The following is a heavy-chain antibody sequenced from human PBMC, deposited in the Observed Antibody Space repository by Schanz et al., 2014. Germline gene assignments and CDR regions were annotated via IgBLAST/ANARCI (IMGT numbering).Heavy chain of an antibody. CDR1: GDSIRSYY. CDR2: IYDSGNT. D-gene: IGHD2-15*01. V-gene: IGHV4-59*06. CDR3: ARLVGPSFYYGMDV. J-gene: IGHJ6*02. Sequence: QVQLQESGPGLVKPSETLSLTCNVSGDSIRSYYWSWIRQPPGKGLEWIGYIYDSGNTYYNPSLKSRVTMSIDTSENQFSLNLRSVTGADTAVYYCARLVGPSFYYGMDVWGQGTTXTVSS.